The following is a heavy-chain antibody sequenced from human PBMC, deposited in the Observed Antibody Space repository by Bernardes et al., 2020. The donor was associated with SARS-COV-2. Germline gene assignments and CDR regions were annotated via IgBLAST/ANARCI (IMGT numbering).Heavy chain of an antibody. J-gene: IGHJ4*02. CDR1: GYTVTNYA. V-gene: IGHV1-18*01. CDR2: ISTYNANT. D-gene: IGHD6-19*01. CDR3: ARGGPWYSGGRHICCFDY. Sequence: ASVKVSCKASGYTVTNYASTWVRQAPGQGLEWMGWISTYNANTNSAQKLQGRVTMTTDTSTSTAYMELRSLRSDDTAVYYCARGGPWYSGGRHICCFDYWGQVPLVPVSS.